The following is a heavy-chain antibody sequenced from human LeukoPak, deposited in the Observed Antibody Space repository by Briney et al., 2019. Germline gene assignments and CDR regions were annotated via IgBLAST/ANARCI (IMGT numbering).Heavy chain of an antibody. V-gene: IGHV4-59*11. J-gene: IGHJ6*03. CDR3: ARESSSISPYYYYMDV. D-gene: IGHD2-2*01. CDR1: GGSISSHY. CDR2: IYYSGAT. Sequence: SETLSLTCTVSGGSISSHYWIWIRQPPGEGLEWIGDIYYSGATNYNPSLKSRVTISVDTSKKQFSLNLSSVTAADTAVYYCARESSSISPYYYYMDVWGKGTTVTVSS.